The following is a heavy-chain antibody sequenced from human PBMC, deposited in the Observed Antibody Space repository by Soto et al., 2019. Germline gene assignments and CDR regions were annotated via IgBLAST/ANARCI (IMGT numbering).Heavy chain of an antibody. Sequence: GGSLRLSCAASGFTFSSYWMSWVRQAPGKGLERVANIKQDGSEKYYVDSVKGRFTISRDNAKNSLYLQMNSLRAEDTAVYYCARDYDFWSGPLTRYYYYYMDVWGKGTKVTVSS. J-gene: IGHJ6*03. CDR3: ARDYDFWSGPLTRYYYYYMDV. D-gene: IGHD3-3*01. CDR2: IKQDGSEK. V-gene: IGHV3-7*01. CDR1: GFTFSSYW.